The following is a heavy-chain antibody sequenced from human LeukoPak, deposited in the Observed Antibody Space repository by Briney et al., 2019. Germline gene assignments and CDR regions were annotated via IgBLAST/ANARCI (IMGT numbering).Heavy chain of an antibody. J-gene: IGHJ5*02. CDR2: ISACNGNT. D-gene: IGHD6-19*01. CDR3: ARRVAGTNWFDP. Sequence: ASVKVSCKASGYTFTGYYMHWVRQAPGQGLEWMGGISACNGNTNYGQKLQGRVTMTTDTSTGTAYMELRSLRSDDTAVYYCARRVAGTNWFDPWGQGTLVTVSS. CDR1: GYTFTGYY. V-gene: IGHV1-18*04.